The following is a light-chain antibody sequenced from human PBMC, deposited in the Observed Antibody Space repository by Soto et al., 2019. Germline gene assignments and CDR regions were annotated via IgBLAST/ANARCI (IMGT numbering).Light chain of an antibody. J-gene: IGKJ5*01. CDR1: QSVSIY. CDR2: DAS. V-gene: IGKV3-11*01. Sequence: EIVLTQSPATLSLSPGERATLSCRASQSVSIYLAWYQQKPGQAPRLLIYDASNSATGITARFSGSGSGTDFPLTISSLEPEDFAVYYCQQRSNWPPITFGQGTRLEIK. CDR3: QQRSNWPPIT.